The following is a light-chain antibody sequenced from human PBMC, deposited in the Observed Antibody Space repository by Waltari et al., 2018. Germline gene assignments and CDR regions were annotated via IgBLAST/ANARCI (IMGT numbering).Light chain of an antibody. CDR2: EVD. CDR3: SSYAGSNKLI. J-gene: IGLJ2*01. CDR1: SSDIGAYKY. Sequence: QSALTQPPSASGSPGQTVIISCTGTSSDIGAYKYVSWYQQIPGRAPALIIYEVDRRPPGGPDRFPGSKSGNTASLTVSGLQTEDEGDYYCSSYAGSNKLIFGGVTKLTVL. V-gene: IGLV2-8*01.